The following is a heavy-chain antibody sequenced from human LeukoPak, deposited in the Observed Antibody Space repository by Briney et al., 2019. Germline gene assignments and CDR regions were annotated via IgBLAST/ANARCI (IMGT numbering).Heavy chain of an antibody. CDR2: ISGSGGST. J-gene: IGHJ5*02. Sequence: GGSLRLSCAASGFTFSSYAMSWVRQAPGKGLEWVSAISGSGGSTYYADSVKGRFTISRDNSKNTLYLQMNSLRAEDTAVYYCANPYGSSGYYYHWGQGTLVTVSS. CDR3: ANPYGSSGYYYH. D-gene: IGHD3-22*01. V-gene: IGHV3-23*01. CDR1: GFTFSSYA.